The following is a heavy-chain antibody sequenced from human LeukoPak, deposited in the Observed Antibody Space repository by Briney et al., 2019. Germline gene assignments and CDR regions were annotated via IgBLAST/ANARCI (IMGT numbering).Heavy chain of an antibody. CDR3: ARDIISTAAAGTDY. D-gene: IGHD6-13*01. Sequence: PGGSLRLSCAASGFTFSSYSMNWVRQAPGKGLEWVSSISSSSSYIYYADSVKGRFTISRDNAKNSLYLQMNSLRAGDTAVYYCARDIISTAAAGTDYWGQGTLVTVSS. J-gene: IGHJ4*02. CDR2: ISSSSSYI. V-gene: IGHV3-21*01. CDR1: GFTFSSYS.